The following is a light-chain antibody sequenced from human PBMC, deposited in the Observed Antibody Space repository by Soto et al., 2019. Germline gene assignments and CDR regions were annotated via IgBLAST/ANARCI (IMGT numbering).Light chain of an antibody. CDR2: EVT. Sequence: QSGLTQPASVSGSPGQSITISCTGTNIDVGGYNYVSWYQQHPGKAPKLMIYEVTNRPSGVSNRFSGSKSGNTASLTISGLQAEDEADYYCSSYTSIRGVFGGGTKLTVL. V-gene: IGLV2-14*03. CDR3: SSYTSIRGV. J-gene: IGLJ2*01. CDR1: NIDVGGYNY.